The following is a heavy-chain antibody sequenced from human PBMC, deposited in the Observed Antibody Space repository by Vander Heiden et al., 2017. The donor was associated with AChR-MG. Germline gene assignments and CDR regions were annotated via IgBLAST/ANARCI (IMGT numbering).Heavy chain of an antibody. CDR1: GLAFTDAW. J-gene: IGHJ6*03. Sequence: EVQLVESGGGLVQPGGSLRLSCAASGLAFTDAWLIWVRLAPGKGLEWVGRIKAKTEGGTTDYGAPVKGRFTISRDDSKNTLFLQMNSLKTEDTAMYYCTTLSYDFWSDYSDYHYYTDVWGPGTTVTVSS. CDR3: TTLSYDFWSDYSDYHYYTDV. V-gene: IGHV3-15*01. CDR2: IKAKTEGGTT. D-gene: IGHD3-3*01.